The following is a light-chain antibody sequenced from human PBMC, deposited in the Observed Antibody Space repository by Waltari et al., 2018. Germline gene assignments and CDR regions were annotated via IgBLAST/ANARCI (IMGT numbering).Light chain of an antibody. Sequence: EIVMTQSPATLSVSPGERSTLSCRASQSVSSNLAWYQQNPGQAPRLLIYGAATRATGIPARFSGSGSGTEFTLTISSLQSEDFAVYYCQQYNNWPPLFGPGTKVDIK. V-gene: IGKV3-15*01. J-gene: IGKJ3*01. CDR3: QQYNNWPPL. CDR1: QSVSSN. CDR2: GAA.